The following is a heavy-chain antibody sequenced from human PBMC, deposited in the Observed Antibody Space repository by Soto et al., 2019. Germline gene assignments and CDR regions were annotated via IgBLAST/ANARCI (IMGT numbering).Heavy chain of an antibody. Sequence: SETLSLTCTVSGGSISDFYWSWIRQPPGKGLEWIGYIYYSGSTNYNPSLKSRVTISVDTSKDQFSLNLRSMSPADTAVYYCARVGGLAARTFDYWGPGTLVTVSS. V-gene: IGHV4-59*01. CDR2: IYYSGST. D-gene: IGHD6-6*01. J-gene: IGHJ4*02. CDR3: ARVGGLAARTFDY. CDR1: GGSISDFY.